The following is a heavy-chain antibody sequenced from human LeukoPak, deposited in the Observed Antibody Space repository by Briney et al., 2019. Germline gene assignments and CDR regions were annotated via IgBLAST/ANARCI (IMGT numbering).Heavy chain of an antibody. D-gene: IGHD6-13*01. CDR2: MNTNSGNT. V-gene: IGHV1-8*01. CDR1: GYTFTSYD. Sequence: ASVKVSYKASGYTFTSYDINWVRHATGQGLEWMGWMNTNSGNTGYAQKYQGRVTMTRNTYISTAYMELSSVRSEDTAVYYCARAASYSSSGKTRKNYYFDYWGQGTLVTVSS. J-gene: IGHJ4*02. CDR3: ARAASYSSSGKTRKNYYFDY.